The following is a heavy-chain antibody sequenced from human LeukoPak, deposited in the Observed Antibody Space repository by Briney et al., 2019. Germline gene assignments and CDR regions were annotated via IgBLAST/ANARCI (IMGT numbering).Heavy chain of an antibody. Sequence: GGSLRLSCAASGFTFSSYGMHWVRQAPGKGLEWVAVISGSGGSTYYADSVKGRFTISRDNSKNTLYLQMNSLRAEDTAVYYCAKDWYDSSGRNAFDIWGQGTMVTVSS. CDR3: AKDWYDSSGRNAFDI. CDR2: ISGSGGST. V-gene: IGHV3-23*01. CDR1: GFTFSSYG. J-gene: IGHJ3*02. D-gene: IGHD3-22*01.